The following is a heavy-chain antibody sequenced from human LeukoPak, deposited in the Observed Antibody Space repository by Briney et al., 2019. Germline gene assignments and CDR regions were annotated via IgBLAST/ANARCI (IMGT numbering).Heavy chain of an antibody. CDR2: ISGSGGST. D-gene: IGHD6-19*01. V-gene: IGHV3-23*01. CDR3: ASDLFSSGWYSGSTPPRTHYFDY. Sequence: PEGSLRLSCAASGFTFSSYAMSWVRQAPGKGLEWVSAISGSGGSTYYADSVKGRFTISRDNSKNTLYLQMNSLRAEDTAVFYCASDLFSSGWYSGSTPPRTHYFDYWGQGTLVTVSS. J-gene: IGHJ4*02. CDR1: GFTFSSYA.